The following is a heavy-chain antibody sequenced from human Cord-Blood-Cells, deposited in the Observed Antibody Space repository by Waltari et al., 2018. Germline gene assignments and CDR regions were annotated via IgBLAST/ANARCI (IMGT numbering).Heavy chain of an antibody. CDR1: GFTVSSNY. D-gene: IGHD4-4*01. J-gene: IGHJ4*02. Sequence: EVQLVETGGGLIQPGGSLRLSCAASGFTVSSNYMSWVRQAPGKGLGWVSVIYSGGSTYYADSVKGRFTISRDNSKNTLYLQMNSLRAEDTAVYYCARENPTVTPRYFDYWGQGTLVTVSS. V-gene: IGHV3-53*02. CDR2: IYSGGST. CDR3: ARENPTVTPRYFDY.